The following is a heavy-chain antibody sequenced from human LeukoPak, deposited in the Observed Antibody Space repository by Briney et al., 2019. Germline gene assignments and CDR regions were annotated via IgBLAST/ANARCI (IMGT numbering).Heavy chain of an antibody. CDR3: AREGLVLTGYYRSGYFDY. CDR2: ISYDGSNK. J-gene: IGHJ4*02. Sequence: GGSLRLSCAASGFTFSSYAMHWVRQAPGKGLEWVAVISYDGSNKYYADSVKGRFTISRDNSKNTLYLQMNSLRAEDTAVYYCAREGLVLTGYYRSGYFDYWGQGTLVTVSS. D-gene: IGHD3-9*01. CDR1: GFTFSSYA. V-gene: IGHV3-30*04.